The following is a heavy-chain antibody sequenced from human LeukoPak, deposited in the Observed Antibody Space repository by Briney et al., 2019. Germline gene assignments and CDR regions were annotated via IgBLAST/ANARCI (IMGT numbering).Heavy chain of an antibody. CDR2: MRYDGSNK. CDR3: AKVFLPEPSVARYYYYYYYMDV. D-gene: IGHD1-14*01. Sequence: PGGSLRLSCAASGFTFSSYGMHWVRQAPGKGLEWVAFMRYDGSNKYYADSVKGRFTISRDNSKNTLYLQMNSLRAEDTAVYYCAKVFLPEPSVARYYYYYYYMDVWGKGTTVTVSS. CDR1: GFTFSSYG. J-gene: IGHJ6*03. V-gene: IGHV3-30*02.